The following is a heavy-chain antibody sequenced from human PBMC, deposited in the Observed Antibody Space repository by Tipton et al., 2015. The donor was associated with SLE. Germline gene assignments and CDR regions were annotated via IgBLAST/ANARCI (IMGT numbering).Heavy chain of an antibody. V-gene: IGHV4-34*01. CDR1: GGSVSGYY. CDR2: INHSGST. J-gene: IGHJ3*02. CDR3: ARLLLISPTDAFDI. Sequence: TLSLTCAVYGGSVSGYYWSWIRQPPGKGLEWIGEINHSGSTNYNPSLESRVTISVDTSKNQFSLKLSSVTAADTAVYYCARLLLISPTDAFDIWGQGTMVTVSS.